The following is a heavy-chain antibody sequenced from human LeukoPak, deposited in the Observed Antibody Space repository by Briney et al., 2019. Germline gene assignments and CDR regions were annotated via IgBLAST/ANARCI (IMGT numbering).Heavy chain of an antibody. J-gene: IGHJ4*02. CDR2: ISSSSTI. Sequence: GGSLRLSCAASGFTFSSYSMTWVRQAPGKGLEWVSYISSSSTIYYADSVKGRFTISRDNAKNSLYLQMNSLRDEDTAVYYCARASSGWYPDIDYWGQGTLVTVSS. D-gene: IGHD6-19*01. V-gene: IGHV3-48*02. CDR1: GFTFSSYS. CDR3: ARASSGWYPDIDY.